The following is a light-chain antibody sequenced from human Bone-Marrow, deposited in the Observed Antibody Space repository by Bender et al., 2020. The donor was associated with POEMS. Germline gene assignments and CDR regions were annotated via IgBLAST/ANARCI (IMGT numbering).Light chain of an antibody. CDR2: EVS. V-gene: IGLV2-11*01. CDR3: SSYAGAGSVV. J-gene: IGLJ2*01. CDR1: SSDVGGYNY. Sequence: QSALTQPRSVSGSPGQSVTISCTGTSSDVGGYNYVSWYQHHPGKAPKLMIYEVSKRPSGVPDRFSGSKSGNRASLTVSGLQAEDEAAYYCSSYAGAGSVVFGGGTKLTV.